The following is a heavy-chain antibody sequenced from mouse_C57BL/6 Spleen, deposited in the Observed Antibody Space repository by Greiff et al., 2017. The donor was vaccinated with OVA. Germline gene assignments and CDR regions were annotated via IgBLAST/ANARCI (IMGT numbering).Heavy chain of an antibody. CDR2: FNPNNVGT. D-gene: IGHD1-1*02. V-gene: IGHV1-26*01. Sequence: EFQLQQSGPELLKPGASLKISCKPLGYTFTDFYLTWVKQRHGKSLKWIGDFNPNNVGTSYIKKFKGKATLTVDKSSSTAYMELRSLTSEDSAVYYCAREGGSMDYWGQGTSVTVSS. CDR1: GYTFTDFY. J-gene: IGHJ4*01. CDR3: AREGGSMDY.